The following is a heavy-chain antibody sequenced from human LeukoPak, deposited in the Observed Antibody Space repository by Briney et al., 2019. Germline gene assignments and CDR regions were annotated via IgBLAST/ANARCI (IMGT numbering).Heavy chain of an antibody. D-gene: IGHD5-18*01. CDR2: IYYSGST. Sequence: SSETLSLICTVSGGSISSSSYYWGWIRQPPGKGLEWIGSIYYSGSTYYNPSLKSRVTISVDTSKNQFSLKLSSVTAADTAVYYCARSRQHGMDVWGQGTTVTVSS. J-gene: IGHJ6*02. CDR1: GGSISSSSYY. CDR3: ARSRQHGMDV. V-gene: IGHV4-39*07.